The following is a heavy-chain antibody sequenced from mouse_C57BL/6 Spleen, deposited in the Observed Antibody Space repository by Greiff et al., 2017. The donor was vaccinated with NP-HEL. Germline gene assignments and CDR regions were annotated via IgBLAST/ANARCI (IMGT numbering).Heavy chain of an antibody. CDR1: GYSITSGYY. J-gene: IGHJ4*01. CDR3: ARESIRFYYAMDY. CDR2: ISYDGSN. V-gene: IGHV3-6*01. D-gene: IGHD2-12*01. Sequence: VQLMESGPGLVKPSQSLSLTCSVTGYSITSGYYWNWIRQFPGNKLEWMGYISYDGSNNYNPSLKNRISITRDTSKNQFFLKLNSVTTEDTATYYCARESIRFYYAMDYWGQGTSVTVSS.